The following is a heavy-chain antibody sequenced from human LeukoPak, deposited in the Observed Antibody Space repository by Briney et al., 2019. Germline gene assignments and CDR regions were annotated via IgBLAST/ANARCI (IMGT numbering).Heavy chain of an antibody. Sequence: GGSLRLSCAASGFTFSSYSMNWVRQAPGKGLEWVSYISSSSSTIYYADSVKGRFTISRDNAKNSLYLQMNSLRAEDTAVYYCFYTHYYMDVWGKGTTVTVSS. CDR3: FYTHYYMDV. J-gene: IGHJ6*03. CDR2: ISSSSSTI. V-gene: IGHV3-48*01. CDR1: GFTFSSYS.